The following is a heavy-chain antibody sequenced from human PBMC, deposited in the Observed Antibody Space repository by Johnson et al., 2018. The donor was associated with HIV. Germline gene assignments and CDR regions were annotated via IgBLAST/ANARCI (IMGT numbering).Heavy chain of an antibody. CDR2: ISYDGSNK. D-gene: IGHD2-8*02. CDR1: GFTFSSYA. CDR3: ARDNEDIVLVGAFDI. Sequence: QVQLVESGGGVVQPGRSLRLSCAASGFTFSSYAMHWVRQAPGKGLEWVAAISYDGSNKYYADSVKGRFTISRDNSKNTLYLQMNSLRAEDTAVYYCARDNEDIVLVGAFDIWGQGTMVTVSS. V-gene: IGHV3-30-3*01. J-gene: IGHJ3*02.